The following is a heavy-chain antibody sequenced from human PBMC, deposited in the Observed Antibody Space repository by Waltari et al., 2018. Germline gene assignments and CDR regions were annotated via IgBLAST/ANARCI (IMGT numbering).Heavy chain of an antibody. CDR1: GGSISSSSYY. CDR2: IYYSGST. V-gene: IGHV4-39*07. J-gene: IGHJ4*02. CDR3: ASGFGVVISVDY. D-gene: IGHD3-3*01. Sequence: QLQLQESGPGLVKPSETLSLTCTVSGGSISSSSYYCGWIRPPPGKGLEWIGSIYYSGSTYYNPSLKSRVTISVDTSKNQFSLKLSSVTAADTAVYYCASGFGVVISVDYWGQGTLVTVSS.